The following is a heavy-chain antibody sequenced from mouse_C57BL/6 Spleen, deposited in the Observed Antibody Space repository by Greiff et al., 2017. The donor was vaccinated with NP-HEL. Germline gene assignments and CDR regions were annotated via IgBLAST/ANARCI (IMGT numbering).Heavy chain of an antibody. CDR3: ARGRGSDV. Sequence: VQLQQPGAELVMPGASVKLSCKASGYTFTSYWMHWVKQRPGQGLEWIGEIDPSDSYTNYNQKFKGKSTLTVDKSSSTAYMQLSSLTSEDSAVYYCARGRGSDVWGTGTTVTVSS. J-gene: IGHJ1*03. V-gene: IGHV1-69*01. CDR2: IDPSDSYT. CDR1: GYTFTSYW.